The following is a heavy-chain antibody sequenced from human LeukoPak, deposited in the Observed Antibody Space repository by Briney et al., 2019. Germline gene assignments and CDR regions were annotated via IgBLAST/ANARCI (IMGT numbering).Heavy chain of an antibody. V-gene: IGHV1-2*02. CDR2: INPNSGGT. CDR1: GYTFTGYY. D-gene: IGHD6-13*01. CDR3: ARAGYSSSRTIGY. J-gene: IGHJ4*02. Sequence: ASVKVSCKASGYTFTGYYMHWVRQASGQGLEWMGWINPNSGGTNYAQKFQGRVTMTRDTSISTAYMELSRLRSDDTAVYYCARAGYSSSRTIGYWGQGTLVTVSS.